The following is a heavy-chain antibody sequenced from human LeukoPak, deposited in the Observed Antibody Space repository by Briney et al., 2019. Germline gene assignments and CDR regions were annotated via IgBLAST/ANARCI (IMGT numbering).Heavy chain of an antibody. J-gene: IGHJ5*02. D-gene: IGHD6-6*01. CDR1: GYTFTSYY. CDR2: INPSGGST. Sequence: ASVKVSCKASGYTFTSYYMHWVRQAPGQGLEWMGIINPSGGSTIYAQKFQGRVTMTRDTSTSTVYMELSSLRSEDTAVYYCARAFLGGSSSFWFDPWGQGTLVTVSS. CDR3: ARAFLGGSSSFWFDP. V-gene: IGHV1-46*01.